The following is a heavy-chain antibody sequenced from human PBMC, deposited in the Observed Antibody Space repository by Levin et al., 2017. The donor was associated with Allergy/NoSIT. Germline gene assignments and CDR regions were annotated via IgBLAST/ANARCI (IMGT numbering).Heavy chain of an antibody. CDR2: IHYSGST. D-gene: IGHD6-13*01. CDR1: GDSISSYY. J-gene: IGHJ5*02. Sequence: LSQTLSLTCTVSGDSISSYYWSWIRQPPGKGLEWIGYIHYSGSTNYNPSLKSRVTITVDTSKNQFSLKLKSVTAADTAVYFCARDRIPPTGPKWSWFDPWGQGTLVTVSS. V-gene: IGHV4-59*01. CDR3: ARDRIPPTGPKWSWFDP.